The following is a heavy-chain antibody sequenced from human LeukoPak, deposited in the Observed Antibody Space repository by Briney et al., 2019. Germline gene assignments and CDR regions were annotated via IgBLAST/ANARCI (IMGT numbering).Heavy chain of an antibody. Sequence: GGSLRLSCEASGFNLGSSWMAWVRQAPGKGLEWVANIKPDGSEKHYVDSVKGRFTISRDNAKNSLYLQMNSLRAEDTAVYYCARDPTSGYRYSDYWGQGTLVTVSS. CDR2: IKPDGSEK. CDR1: GFNLGSSW. J-gene: IGHJ4*02. CDR3: ARDPTSGYRYSDY. D-gene: IGHD5-12*01. V-gene: IGHV3-7*01.